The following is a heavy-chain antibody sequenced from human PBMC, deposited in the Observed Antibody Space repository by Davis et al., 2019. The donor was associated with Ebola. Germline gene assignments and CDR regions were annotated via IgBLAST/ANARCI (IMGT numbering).Heavy chain of an antibody. J-gene: IGHJ6*02. V-gene: IGHV1-69*13. CDR3: AHAPRGTPLGGYYYYGMDV. D-gene: IGHD1-26*01. Sequence: SVKVSCKASGGTFSTYAISWVRQAPGQGLEWMGGIIPIFAIANHAQKFQGRVSITADESTSTAYMELSSLRSEDTAVYYCAHAPRGTPLGGYYYYGMDVWGQGTTVTVSS. CDR2: IIPIFAIA. CDR1: GGTFSTYA.